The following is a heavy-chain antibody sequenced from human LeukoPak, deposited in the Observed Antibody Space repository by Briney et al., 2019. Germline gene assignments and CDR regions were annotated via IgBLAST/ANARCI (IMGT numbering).Heavy chain of an antibody. CDR1: GGSISSYY. V-gene: IGHV4-59*01. D-gene: IGHD5-12*01. J-gene: IGHJ3*02. Sequence: SETLSLTCTVSGGSISSYYWSWIRQPPGKGLEWIGYIYYSGSTNYNPSLKSRVTISVDTSKNQLSLKLSSVTAADTAVYYCAREGASGYSWDAFDIWGQGTMVTVSS. CDR2: IYYSGST. CDR3: AREGASGYSWDAFDI.